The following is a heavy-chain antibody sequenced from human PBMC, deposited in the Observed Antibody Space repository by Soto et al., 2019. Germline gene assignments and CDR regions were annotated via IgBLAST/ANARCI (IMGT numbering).Heavy chain of an antibody. D-gene: IGHD6-13*01. J-gene: IGHJ4*02. CDR1: GGSISSGGYY. Sequence: PSETLSLTCTVSGGSISSGGYYWSWILQHPGKGLEWIGYIYYSGSTYYNPSLKSRVTISVDTSKNQFSLKLSSVTAADTAAYYCARGKQQLALFDYWGQGTLVTVSS. V-gene: IGHV4-31*03. CDR3: ARGKQQLALFDY. CDR2: IYYSGST.